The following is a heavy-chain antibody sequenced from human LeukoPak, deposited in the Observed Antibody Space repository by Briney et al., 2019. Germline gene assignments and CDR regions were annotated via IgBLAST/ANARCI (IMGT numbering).Heavy chain of an antibody. CDR2: INPSGGST. Sequence: GASVKVSCKASGYTFTSYYMHWVRQAPGQGLEWMGIINPSGGSTSYAQKFQGRVTMTRDTSTSTVYMELSSLRSEDTAVYYCARGSLGPPYYDFWSGLSDWGQGTLVTVSS. J-gene: IGHJ4*02. CDR3: ARGSLGPPYYDFWSGLSD. CDR1: GYTFTSYY. D-gene: IGHD3-3*01. V-gene: IGHV1-46*01.